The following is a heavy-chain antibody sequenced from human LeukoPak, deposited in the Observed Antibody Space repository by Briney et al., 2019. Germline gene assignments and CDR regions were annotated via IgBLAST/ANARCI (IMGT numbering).Heavy chain of an antibody. CDR2: IYYSGST. D-gene: IGHD3-3*01. J-gene: IGHJ5*01. Sequence: KPSETLSLTCTVSGGSISSSSYYWGWIRQPPGKGLEWIGSIYYSGSTYYNPSLKSRVTISVDTSKNQFSLKLSSVTAADTAVYYCARAFGVVPTGGAHDWFDSWGQGTLVTVSS. V-gene: IGHV4-39*07. CDR1: GGSISSSSYY. CDR3: ARAFGVVPTGGAHDWFDS.